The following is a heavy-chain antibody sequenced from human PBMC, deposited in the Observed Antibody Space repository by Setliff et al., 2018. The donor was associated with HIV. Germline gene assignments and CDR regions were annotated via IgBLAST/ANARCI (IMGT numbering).Heavy chain of an antibody. J-gene: IGHJ4*02. CDR2: IDTNTGKP. V-gene: IGHV7-4-1*02. CDR3: ARAGAYYYDGSGYKIFTHFDS. D-gene: IGHD3-22*01. Sequence: ASVKISCKASGYSLNKYGMNWVRQAPGQGLEWMGWIDTNTGKPTYVQGTTGRFVFSLDTSVNATYLQITALKTEDTAVYYCARAGAYYYDGSGYKIFTHFDSWGQGTLVTVSS. CDR1: GYSLNKYG.